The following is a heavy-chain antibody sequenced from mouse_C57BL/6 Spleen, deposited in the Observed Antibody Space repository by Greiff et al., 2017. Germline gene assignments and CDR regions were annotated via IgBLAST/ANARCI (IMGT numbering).Heavy chain of an antibody. V-gene: IGHV2-2*01. J-gene: IGHJ2*01. D-gene: IGHD1-1*01. CDR3: ARRHYYGSYFGY. CDR2: IWSGGST. Sequence: QVQLKESGPGLVQPSQSLSITCTVSGFSLTSYGVHWVRQSPGKGLEWLGVIWSGGSTDYNAAFISRLSISKDNSKSQVFFKMNSLQADDTAIYYCARRHYYGSYFGYWGQGTTLTVSS. CDR1: GFSLTSYG.